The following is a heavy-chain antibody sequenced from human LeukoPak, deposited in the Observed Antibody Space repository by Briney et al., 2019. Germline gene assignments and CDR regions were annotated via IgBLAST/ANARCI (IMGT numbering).Heavy chain of an antibody. V-gene: IGHV4-61*05. CDR3: ARGPNYSGYGNFDY. CDR1: GGSISSSSYY. CDR2: IYYTGST. J-gene: IGHJ4*02. Sequence: SETLSLTCTVSGGSISSSSYYWGWIRQPPGKGLEWIGYIYYTGSTTYNPSLESRITISVDTSKNQFSLELTSVTAADTAVYYCARGPNYSGYGNFDYWGQGTLVTVSS. D-gene: IGHD5-12*01.